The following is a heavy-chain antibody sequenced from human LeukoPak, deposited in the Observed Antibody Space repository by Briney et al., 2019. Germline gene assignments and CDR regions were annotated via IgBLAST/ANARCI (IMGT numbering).Heavy chain of an antibody. J-gene: IGHJ4*02. V-gene: IGHV1-69*13. D-gene: IGHD5-24*01. CDR3: ARAVSNGDGYIDY. Sequence: SLKVSCKASGGTFSSYAISWVRHAPGQGLEWMGGIIPIFGTAYYAQKFQGRVTITADESTSTAYMELSSLRSEDTAVYYCARAVSNGDGYIDYWGQGTLVTVSS. CDR2: IIPIFGTA. CDR1: GGTFSSYA.